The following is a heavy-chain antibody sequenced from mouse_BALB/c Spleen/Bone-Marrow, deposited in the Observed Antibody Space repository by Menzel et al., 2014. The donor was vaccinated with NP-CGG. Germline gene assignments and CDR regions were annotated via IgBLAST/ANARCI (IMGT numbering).Heavy chain of an antibody. Sequence: EVQGVESGGGLVQPGGSLKLSCATSGFTFSDYYMYWVRQTPEKRLEWVAYITKGGGSTYYPDIVKGRSTISRDDAKNTLYLQMSRLKSEDTAMYYCARQLAYAMDYWGQGTSVTVSS. J-gene: IGHJ4*01. CDR3: ARQLAYAMDY. D-gene: IGHD4-1*01. V-gene: IGHV5-12*02. CDR2: ITKGGGST. CDR1: GFTFSDYY.